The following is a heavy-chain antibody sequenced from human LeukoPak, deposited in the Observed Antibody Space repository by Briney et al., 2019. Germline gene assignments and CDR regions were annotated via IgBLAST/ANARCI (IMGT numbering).Heavy chain of an antibody. CDR1: GFTFSSYG. J-gene: IGHJ4*02. D-gene: IGHD1-26*01. CDR3: AKVLEGGSYYDRPYYFDY. V-gene: IGHV3-23*01. Sequence: GGSLRLSCAASGFTFSSYGMSWVRQAPGKGLEWVSAISGSGGSTYYADSVKGRFTISRDNSKNTLYLQMNSLRAEDTAVYYCAKVLEGGSYYDRPYYFDYWGQGTLVTVSS. CDR2: ISGSGGST.